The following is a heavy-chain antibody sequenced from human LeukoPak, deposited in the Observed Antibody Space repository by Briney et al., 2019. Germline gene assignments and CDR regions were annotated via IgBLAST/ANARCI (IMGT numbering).Heavy chain of an antibody. CDR3: AKETTMVRGVMDY. V-gene: IGHV3-7*01. CDR2: INQDGSET. Sequence: GGSLRLSCAASGFTFSNYWMTWVRQAPGKGPEWVANINQDGSETYYVDSVKGRFTISRDNAKNSLYLQMNSLRAEDTAVYYCAKETTMVRGVMDYWGQGTLVTVSS. J-gene: IGHJ4*02. D-gene: IGHD3-10*01. CDR1: GFTFSNYW.